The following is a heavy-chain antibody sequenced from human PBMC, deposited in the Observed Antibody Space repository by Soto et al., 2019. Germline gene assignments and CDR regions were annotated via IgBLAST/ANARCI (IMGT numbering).Heavy chain of an antibody. CDR3: EREMRDGYNAYYYYYYGMDV. D-gene: IGHD5-12*01. Sequence: GGSLRLSCAASGLTFSSYAMHWVRQAPGKGLEWVAVISYDGSNKYYADSVKGRFTISRDNSKNTLYLQMNSLRAEDTAVYYCEREMRDGYNAYYYYYYGMDVWGQGPTVTVSS. CDR2: ISYDGSNK. J-gene: IGHJ6*02. V-gene: IGHV3-30-3*01. CDR1: GLTFSSYA.